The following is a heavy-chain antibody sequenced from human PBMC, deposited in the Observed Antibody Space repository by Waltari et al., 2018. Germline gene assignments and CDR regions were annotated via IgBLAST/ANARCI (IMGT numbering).Heavy chain of an antibody. CDR1: GYTFTSYD. D-gene: IGHD6-13*01. CDR2: MNPNSGNT. V-gene: IGHV1-8*01. Sequence: QVQLVQSGAEVKKPGASVKVSCKASGYTFTSYDLNWVRQATGQGLEWMGWMNPNSGNTGYAQKFQDRLIMTTDTSISTAYMELTSLTSEDTAVYYCARGAAAGKGAHWFDPWGQGTLVIVSS. J-gene: IGHJ5*02. CDR3: ARGAAAGKGAHWFDP.